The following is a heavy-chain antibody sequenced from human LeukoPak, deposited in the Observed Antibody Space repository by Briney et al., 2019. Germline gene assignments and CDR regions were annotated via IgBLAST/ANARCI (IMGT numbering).Heavy chain of an antibody. D-gene: IGHD6-13*01. J-gene: IGHJ3*02. CDR2: IKQDGSEK. CDR1: GFTFSSYW. CDR3: ARGGIAAAGIPLRI. V-gene: IGHV3-7*01. Sequence: GGSLRLSCAASGFTFSSYWMSWVRQAPGKGLEWVANIKQDGSEKYYVDSVKGRFTISRDNAKNSLYLQMNSLRAEDTAVYYCARGGIAAAGIPLRIWGQGTMVTVSS.